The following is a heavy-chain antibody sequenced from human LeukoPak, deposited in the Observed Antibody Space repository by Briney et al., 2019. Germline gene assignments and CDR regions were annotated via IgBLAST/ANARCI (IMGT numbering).Heavy chain of an antibody. Sequence: SVKVSCKASGATFSSYAISWVRQAPGQGLEWMGRIIPILGIANYAQKFQGRVTITADKSTSTAYMELSSLRSEDTAVYYCARDSEYSSSGVWGQGTLVTVSS. CDR3: ARDSEYSSSGV. D-gene: IGHD6-6*01. J-gene: IGHJ4*02. CDR1: GATFSSYA. CDR2: IIPILGIA. V-gene: IGHV1-69*04.